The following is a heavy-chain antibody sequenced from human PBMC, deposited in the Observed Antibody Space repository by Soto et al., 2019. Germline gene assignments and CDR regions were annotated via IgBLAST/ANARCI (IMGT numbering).Heavy chain of an antibody. V-gene: IGHV4-31*03. J-gene: IGHJ1*01. Sequence: SETLSLTCTVSGGSISSGGYYWSWIRQHPGKGLEWIGYIYYSGGTYYNPSLKSRVTISVDTSKNQFSLKLSSVTAADTAVYYCARSQDDYDSSGYYYVEYFQHWGQGTLVTV. CDR3: ARSQDDYDSSGYYYVEYFQH. D-gene: IGHD3-22*01. CDR2: IYYSGGT. CDR1: GGSISSGGYY.